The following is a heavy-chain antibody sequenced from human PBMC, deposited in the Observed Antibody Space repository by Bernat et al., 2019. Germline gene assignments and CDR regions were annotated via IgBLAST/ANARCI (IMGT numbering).Heavy chain of an antibody. J-gene: IGHJ4*02. CDR3: AKGSWMVAAAGTGGDY. CDR1: GFTFSSYG. Sequence: QVQLVESGGGVVQPGRSLRLSCAASGFTFSSYGMHWVRQAPGKGLEWVAVISYDGSNKYYADSVKGRFTISRDNSKNTLYLQMNSLRAEDTAVYYCAKGSWMVAAAGTGGDYWGQGTLVTVSS. CDR2: ISYDGSNK. D-gene: IGHD6-13*01. V-gene: IGHV3-30*18.